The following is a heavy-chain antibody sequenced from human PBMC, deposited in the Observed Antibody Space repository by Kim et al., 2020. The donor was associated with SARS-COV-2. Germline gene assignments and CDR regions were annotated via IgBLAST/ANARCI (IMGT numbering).Heavy chain of an antibody. Sequence: SETLSLTCAVYGGSFSGYYWSWIRQPPGKGLEWIGEINHSGSTNYNPSLKSRVTISVDTSKNQFSLKLSSVTAADTAVYYCARALHPMWYSSGWYSWYFDLWGRGTLVTVSS. V-gene: IGHV4-34*01. CDR3: ARALHPMWYSSGWYSWYFDL. J-gene: IGHJ2*01. CDR2: INHSGST. CDR1: GGSFSGYY. D-gene: IGHD6-19*01.